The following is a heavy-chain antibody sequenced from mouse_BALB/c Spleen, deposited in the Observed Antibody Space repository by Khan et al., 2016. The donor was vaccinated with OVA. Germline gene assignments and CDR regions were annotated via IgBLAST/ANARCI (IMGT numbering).Heavy chain of an antibody. CDR2: IWAGGST. J-gene: IGHJ3*01. Sequence: QVQLKESGPGLVAPSQTLSITCTVSGFSLTSYGVHWVRQPPGKGLEWLGVIWAGGSTNHNSALMSRLSISKDNSKSQVFLKMNSLPTDDTAMYYCARAFYYGAWFAYWGQGTLVTVSA. CDR1: GFSLTSYG. D-gene: IGHD1-1*01. V-gene: IGHV2-9*02. CDR3: ARAFYYGAWFAY.